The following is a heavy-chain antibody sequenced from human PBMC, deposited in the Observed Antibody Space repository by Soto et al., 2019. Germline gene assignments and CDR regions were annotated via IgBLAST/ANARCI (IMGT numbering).Heavy chain of an antibody. CDR3: ARVFNIAAPGGDYNYSALDV. Sequence: QVQLVESGGGVVQTGRSLTLSCAASGFTFSNYGMHWVRQAPGKGLEWVAVIWHDGSNQYYADSVQGRFTVSRDNSDNTLYLQLNSLRAEDTAVYYCARVFNIAAPGGDYNYSALDVWGRGTTVTVSS. CDR1: GFTFSNYG. D-gene: IGHD6-13*01. V-gene: IGHV3-33*01. CDR2: IWHDGSNQ. J-gene: IGHJ6*02.